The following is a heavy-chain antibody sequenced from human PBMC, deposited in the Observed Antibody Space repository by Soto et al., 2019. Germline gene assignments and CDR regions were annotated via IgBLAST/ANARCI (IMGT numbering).Heavy chain of an antibody. J-gene: IGHJ4*02. D-gene: IGHD6-19*01. CDR2: ISSNGGSK. CDR3: ARGRAAVAGRYYFDY. V-gene: IGHV3-64*01. CDR1: GFTFSSYA. Sequence: EVQLVESGGGLVQPGGSLRLSCAASGFTFSSYAMHWVRQAPGKGLEYVSAISSNGGSKYYANSVKGRFTISRDNSKNTLYLQMGSLRAEDMAVDYCARGRAAVAGRYYFDYWGQGTLVTVS.